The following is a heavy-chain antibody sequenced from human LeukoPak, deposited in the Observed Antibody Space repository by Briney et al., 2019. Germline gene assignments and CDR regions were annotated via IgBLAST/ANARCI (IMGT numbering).Heavy chain of an antibody. CDR1: GFTFSSYS. J-gene: IGHJ4*02. CDR3: ARARSGWYYHN. Sequence: PGGSLRLSCAASGFTFSSYSMNWVRQAPGKGLEWVSSISSSSSYIYYADSVKGRFTISRDNAKNTLYLQMNSLRAEDTAVYYCARARSGWYYHNWGQGTLVTVSS. CDR2: ISSSSSYI. D-gene: IGHD6-19*01. V-gene: IGHV3-21*01.